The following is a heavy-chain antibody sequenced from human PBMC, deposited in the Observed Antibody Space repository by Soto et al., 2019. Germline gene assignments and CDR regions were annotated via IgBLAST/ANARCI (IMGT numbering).Heavy chain of an antibody. CDR1: GFTFSSYA. Sequence: PGGSLRLSCVTSGFTFSSYAMSWVRQAPGKGLEWVSAISGPGSDTFYADSVKGRLTISRDNSKNTVDLQMNSLRAEDTAVYYCPREYRRGYSYGPDYWGQGTLVTVSS. CDR2: ISGPGSDT. V-gene: IGHV3-23*01. CDR3: PREYRRGYSYGPDY. D-gene: IGHD5-18*01. J-gene: IGHJ4*02.